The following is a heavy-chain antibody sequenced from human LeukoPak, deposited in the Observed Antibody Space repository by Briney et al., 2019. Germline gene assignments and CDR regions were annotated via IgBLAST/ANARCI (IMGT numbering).Heavy chain of an antibody. J-gene: IGHJ4*02. Sequence: GGSLRLSCAASGFTFSSYEMNWVRQAPGKGLEWVSSITASSTAIYSADSVKGRFTISRDNAKNFLYLQMNSLRAEDTAVYYCARTYYDILTDYNPYFDYWGQGILVTVSS. CDR1: GFTFSSYE. CDR2: ITASSTAI. D-gene: IGHD3-9*01. V-gene: IGHV3-48*03. CDR3: ARTYYDILTDYNPYFDY.